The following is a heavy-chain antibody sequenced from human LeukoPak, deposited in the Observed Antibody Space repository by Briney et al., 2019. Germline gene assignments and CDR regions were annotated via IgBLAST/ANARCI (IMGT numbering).Heavy chain of an antibody. CDR3: ARDGGSDRDTYNWFDP. D-gene: IGHD6-19*01. V-gene: IGHV7-4-1*02. Sequence: ASVKVSCKASGYTCTKYAMNWVRQAPGQGLEWMGWINTKTGNPTYAQGFTRRFVFSLDTSVSTAYLEISSLQAEDSAVYFCARDGGSDRDTYNWFDPWGQGTLVTVSS. CDR2: INTKTGNP. J-gene: IGHJ5*02. CDR1: GYTCTKYA.